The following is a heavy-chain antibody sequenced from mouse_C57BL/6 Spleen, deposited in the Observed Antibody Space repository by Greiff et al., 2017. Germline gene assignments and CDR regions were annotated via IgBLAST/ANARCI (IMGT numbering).Heavy chain of an antibody. CDR1: GYTFTSYW. Sequence: VQLQQPGAELVKPGASVKLSCKASGYTFTSYWMQWVKQRPGQGLEWIGEIDPSDSYTNYNQKFKGKATLTVATSSSTAYMQLSSLTSEDSAVYYCASGGYYYAMDYWGQGTSVTVSS. V-gene: IGHV1-50*01. J-gene: IGHJ4*01. CDR3: ASGGYYYAMDY. CDR2: IDPSDSYT.